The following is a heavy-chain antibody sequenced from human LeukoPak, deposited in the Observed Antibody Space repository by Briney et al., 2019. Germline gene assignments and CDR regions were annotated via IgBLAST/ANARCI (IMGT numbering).Heavy chain of an antibody. Sequence: SETLSLTCTVSGGSISSSSYYWGWIRQPPGKGLEWIGSIYYSGITYYNPSLKSRVTISVDTSKNQFSLKLSSVTAADTAVYYCARRRVPAASRGGEVDYWGQGTLVTVSS. CDR2: IYYSGIT. CDR1: GGSISSSSYY. D-gene: IGHD2-2*01. V-gene: IGHV4-39*07. CDR3: ARRRVPAASRGGEVDY. J-gene: IGHJ4*02.